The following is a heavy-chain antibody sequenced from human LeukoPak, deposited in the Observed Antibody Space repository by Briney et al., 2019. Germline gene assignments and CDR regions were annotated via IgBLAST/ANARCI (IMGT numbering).Heavy chain of an antibody. J-gene: IGHJ5*02. CDR3: ARGEVVPAAIHWFDP. CDR2: IYHSGST. Sequence: SETLSLTCAVSGGSISSGGYSWSWIRQPPGKGLEWIGYIYHSGSTYYNPSLKSRVTISVDRSKNQFSLKLSSVTAADTAVYYCARGEVVPAAIHWFDPWGQGTLVTVSS. V-gene: IGHV4-30-2*01. D-gene: IGHD2-2*01. CDR1: GGSISSGGYS.